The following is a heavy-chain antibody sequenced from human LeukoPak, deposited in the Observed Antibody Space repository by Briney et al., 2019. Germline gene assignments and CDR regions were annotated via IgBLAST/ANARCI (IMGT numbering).Heavy chain of an antibody. CDR2: ISGYNGYT. V-gene: IGHV1-18*04. CDR1: GYTFTSCY. J-gene: IGHJ5*02. D-gene: IGHD3-16*01. Sequence: ASVKVSCKASGYTFTSCYMHWVRQAPGQGLEWMGWISGYNGYTKYAQKLQGRVTMTTDTSTSTAHTELRSLRSDDTAVYYCARVSPHRKMSYGNQNWFDTWGQGTLVTVSS. CDR3: ARVSPHRKMSYGNQNWFDT.